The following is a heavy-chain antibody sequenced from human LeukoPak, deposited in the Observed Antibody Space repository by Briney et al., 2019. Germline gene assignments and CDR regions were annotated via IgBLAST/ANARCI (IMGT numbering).Heavy chain of an antibody. Sequence: APVKVSCKASGYTFTGYYMHWVRQAPGQGLEWMGRINPNSGGTNYAQKFQGRVTMTRDTSISTAYMELSRLRSDDTAVYYCARDPTPYYYYYYMDVWGKGTTVTVSS. V-gene: IGHV1-2*06. CDR3: ARDPTPYYYYYYMDV. J-gene: IGHJ6*03. CDR2: INPNSGGT. CDR1: GYTFTGYY.